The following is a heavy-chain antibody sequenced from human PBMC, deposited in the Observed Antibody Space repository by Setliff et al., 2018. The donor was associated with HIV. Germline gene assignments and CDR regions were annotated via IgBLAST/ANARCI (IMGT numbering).Heavy chain of an antibody. Sequence: GGSLRLSCTVVGFSIENFDMHWIRQAPGKGLEWVSLLWRDEVGEYYADSVKGRFSISRYRSRNTVSLQMISLRVEDTAMYYCGNNGGQVWGPGTLVTVSS. CDR2: LWRDEVGE. CDR1: GFSIENFD. V-gene: IGHV3-33*08. J-gene: IGHJ1*01. CDR3: GNNGGQV. D-gene: IGHD1-1*01.